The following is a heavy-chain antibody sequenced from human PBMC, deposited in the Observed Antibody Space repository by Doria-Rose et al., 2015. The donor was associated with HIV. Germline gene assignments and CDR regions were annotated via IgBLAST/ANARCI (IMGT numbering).Heavy chain of an antibody. V-gene: IGHV2-26*01. CDR3: ARIKSSRWYHKYYFDF. J-gene: IGHJ4*02. Sequence: QVQLVQSGPVLVKPTETLTLTCTASGVSLSSPGMGVSWIRQPPGKALEWLANIFSDDERSYKTSLKSRLTISRCTSKSQVVLTMTDMDPVDTATYYCARIKSSRWYHKYYFDFWGQGTLVIVSA. CDR1: GVSLSSPGMG. CDR2: IFSDDER. D-gene: IGHD6-13*01.